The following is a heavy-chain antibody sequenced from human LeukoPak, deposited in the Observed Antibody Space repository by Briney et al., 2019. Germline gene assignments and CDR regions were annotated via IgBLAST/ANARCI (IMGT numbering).Heavy chain of an antibody. Sequence: GGSLRLSCAASGFTFSSYSMNWVRQAPGKGLEWVSYISSSSSTIYYADSVKGRFTISRDNAKNSLYLQMNSLRAEDTAVYYCARNYGFWSGYIGFDYWGQGTLVTVSS. CDR3: ARNYGFWSGYIGFDY. J-gene: IGHJ4*02. D-gene: IGHD3-3*01. CDR1: GFTFSSYS. CDR2: ISSSSSTI. V-gene: IGHV3-48*04.